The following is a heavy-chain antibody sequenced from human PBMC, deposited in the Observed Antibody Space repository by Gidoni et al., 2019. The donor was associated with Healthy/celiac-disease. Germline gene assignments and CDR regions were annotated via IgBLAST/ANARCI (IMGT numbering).Heavy chain of an antibody. J-gene: IGHJ6*02. V-gene: IGHV1-69*02. D-gene: IGHD6-6*01. CDR1: GGTFSSYT. CDR2: IIPILGIA. Sequence: EVKKPGSSVKVSCKASGGTFSSYTISWVRQAPGQGLEWMGRIIPILGIANYAQKFQGRVTITADKSTSTAYMELSSLRSEDTAVYYCARGDQMAARDPNYYYYYGMDVWGQGTTVTVSS. CDR3: ARGDQMAARDPNYYYYYGMDV.